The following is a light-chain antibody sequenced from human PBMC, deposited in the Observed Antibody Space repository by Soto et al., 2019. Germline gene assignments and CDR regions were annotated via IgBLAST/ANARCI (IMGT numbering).Light chain of an antibody. CDR1: SGHTSHI. Sequence: QSVLTQSSSAAASLGSSVKLTCRLDSGHTSHIIACHQQQPGQAPRYLMKLEGSGNYNKGSGVPDRFSGSSSGADRYLTISNLQSEDEADYYCATWDSNIGVFGEGTQLTVL. V-gene: IGLV4-60*03. CDR3: ATWDSNIGV. CDR2: LEGSGNY. J-gene: IGLJ3*02.